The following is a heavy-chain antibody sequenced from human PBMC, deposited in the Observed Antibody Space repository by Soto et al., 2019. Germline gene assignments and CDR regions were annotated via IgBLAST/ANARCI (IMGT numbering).Heavy chain of an antibody. V-gene: IGHV1-69*12. CDR1: GGTFSNYA. CDR2: IIQIFGRT. D-gene: IGHD2-2*01. CDR3: ADLALGYCITSSCLSPY. J-gene: IGHJ4*02. Sequence: QVQLVQSGAEVKKPGSSVKVSCKVSGGTFSNYAISWVRQAPGQGLEWMGGIIQIFGRTTYAPKFQGRVAITADESTRPCYLELPRWTSEGTAVYYGADLALGYCITSSCLSPYWGRGTLVTVAS.